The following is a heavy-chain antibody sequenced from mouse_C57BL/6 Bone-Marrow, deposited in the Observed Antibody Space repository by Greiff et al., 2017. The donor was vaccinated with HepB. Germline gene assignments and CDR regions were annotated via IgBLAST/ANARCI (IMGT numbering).Heavy chain of an antibody. Sequence: EVKLVESGGGLVQPGGSLSLSCAASGFTFTDYYMSWVRQPPGKALEWLGFISNKANGYTTEYSASVKGRFTISRDNSQSILYLQMNALRAEDSATYYCARVTTAHWYFDVWGTGTTVTVSS. CDR2: ISNKANGYTT. CDR3: ARVTTAHWYFDV. J-gene: IGHJ1*03. CDR1: GFTFTDYY. D-gene: IGHD1-2*01. V-gene: IGHV7-3*01.